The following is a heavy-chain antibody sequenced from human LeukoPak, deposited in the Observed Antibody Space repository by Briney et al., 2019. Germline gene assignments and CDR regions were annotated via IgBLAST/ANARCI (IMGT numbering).Heavy chain of an antibody. CDR3: AKYSSGWYGSDAFDI. CDR1: GFTFSSYA. D-gene: IGHD6-19*01. V-gene: IGHV3-23*01. J-gene: IGHJ3*02. CDR2: ISGSGGST. Sequence: PGGSLRLSCAASGFTFSSYAMSWVRQAPGKGLEWVSAISGSGGSTYCADSVKGRFTISRDNSKNTLYLQMNSLRAEDTAVYYCAKYSSGWYGSDAFDIWGQGTMVTVSS.